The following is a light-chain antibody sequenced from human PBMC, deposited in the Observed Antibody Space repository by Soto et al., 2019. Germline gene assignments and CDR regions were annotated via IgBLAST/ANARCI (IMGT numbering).Light chain of an antibody. CDR2: DVS. CDR3: QQYDNLPLT. CDR1: QTISSW. Sequence: DIQMTQSPSTLTASVGDRVTITCLSSQTISSWLAWYQQKPGKAPKLLIYDVSNLETGVPSRFSGSGSGTHFTFTISSLQPEDTATYYCQQYDNLPLTFGPGTKVDI. V-gene: IGKV1-33*01. J-gene: IGKJ3*01.